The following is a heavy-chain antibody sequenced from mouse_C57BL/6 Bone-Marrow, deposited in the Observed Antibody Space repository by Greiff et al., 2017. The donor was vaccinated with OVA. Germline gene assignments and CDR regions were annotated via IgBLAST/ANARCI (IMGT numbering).Heavy chain of an antibody. Sequence: QVQLQQSGAELARPGASVKMSCKASGYTFTSYTMHWVKQRPGQGLEWIGYINPSSGYTKYNQKFKDKATLTADKSSSTAYMQLSSLTSEDSAVYYCARSCSTLGVAYWGQGTLVTVSA. D-gene: IGHD2-14*01. CDR3: ARSCSTLGVAY. J-gene: IGHJ3*01. CDR1: GYTFTSYT. CDR2: INPSSGYT. V-gene: IGHV1-4*01.